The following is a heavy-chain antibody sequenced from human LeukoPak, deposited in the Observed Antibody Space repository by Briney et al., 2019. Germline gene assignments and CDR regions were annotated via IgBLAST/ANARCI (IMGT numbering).Heavy chain of an antibody. J-gene: IGHJ4*02. Sequence: ASVKVSCKASGYTFSCNYMHWVRQAPRQGLEWMGWINPNSGGTNYAQKFQGRVTMTRDTSISTAYMELTRLRPDDTAVYYCARGPYMVRGVTSEKYYFDYWGQGTLVTVSS. CDR3: ARGPYMVRGVTSEKYYFDY. CDR1: GYTFSCNY. CDR2: INPNSGGT. V-gene: IGHV1-2*02. D-gene: IGHD3-10*01.